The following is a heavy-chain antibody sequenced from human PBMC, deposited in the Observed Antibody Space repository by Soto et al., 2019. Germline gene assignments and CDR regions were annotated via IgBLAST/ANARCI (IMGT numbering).Heavy chain of an antibody. V-gene: IGHV3-23*01. Sequence: EVQLLESGGGVVQPGGSLRLSCAASGFTFSSYAMSWVRQAPGKGLEWVSGISGSGGSTYYAGSVKGRFTISGDNSKNTRYLQMNSLRADDTAVNYCARTEGYGDSRCSSYNYMDVWGKGTTVTVSS. D-gene: IGHD4-17*01. CDR2: ISGSGGST. CDR1: GFTFSSYA. CDR3: ARTEGYGDSRCSSYNYMDV. J-gene: IGHJ6*03.